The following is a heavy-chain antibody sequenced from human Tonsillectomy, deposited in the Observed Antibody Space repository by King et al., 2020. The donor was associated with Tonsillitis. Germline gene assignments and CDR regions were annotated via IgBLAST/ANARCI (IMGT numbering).Heavy chain of an antibody. CDR1: GFSLSRSGVG. J-gene: IGHJ3*02. Sequence: TLKESGPTLVKPTQTLTLTCTFSGFSLSRSGVGVGWIRQPPGKALEWLAVIYWNDDKRYSPSLKSRLTVNKDTYKNQVVLKMSNMDPVDTATYYCAHLRGYIVRGIINDAFDIWGQGTMVTVSS. CDR2: IYWNDDK. CDR3: AHLRGYIVRGIINDAFDI. D-gene: IGHD3-10*01. V-gene: IGHV2-5*01.